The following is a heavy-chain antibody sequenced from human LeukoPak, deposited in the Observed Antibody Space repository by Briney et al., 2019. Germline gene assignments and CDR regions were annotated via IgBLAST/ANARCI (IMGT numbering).Heavy chain of an antibody. D-gene: IGHD1-26*01. CDR2: ITSSGSTI. CDR3: ARESGSYYGIDY. Sequence: GGSLRLSCAASGFTFSSYEMNWVRQAPGKGLEWVSHITSSGSTIFYADSVKGRFTISRDNAKNSLYLQMNSLRAEDTAVYYCARESGSYYGIDYWGQGTLVTVSS. CDR1: GFTFSSYE. V-gene: IGHV3-48*03. J-gene: IGHJ4*02.